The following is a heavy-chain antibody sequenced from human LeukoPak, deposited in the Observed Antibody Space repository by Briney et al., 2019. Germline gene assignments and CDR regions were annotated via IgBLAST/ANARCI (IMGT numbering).Heavy chain of an antibody. D-gene: IGHD5-12*01. Sequence: GGSLRLSCAASGFTFSSYDMHWVRQATGKGLEWVSAIGTAGDTYYPGSVKGRFTISRENAKNSLYLQMNSLRAGDTAVYYCARVRPSRLKFGYWGQGTLVTVSS. CDR3: ARVRPSRLKFGY. J-gene: IGHJ4*02. CDR1: GFTFSSYD. V-gene: IGHV3-13*01. CDR2: IGTAGDT.